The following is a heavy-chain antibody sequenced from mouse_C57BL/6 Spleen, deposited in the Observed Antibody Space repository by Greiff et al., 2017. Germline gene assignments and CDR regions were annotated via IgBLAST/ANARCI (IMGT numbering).Heavy chain of an antibody. V-gene: IGHV1-39*01. CDR1: GYSFTDYN. CDR3: ARGDYYGSPLYAMDY. J-gene: IGHJ4*01. CDR2: INPNYGTT. D-gene: IGHD1-1*01. Sequence: EVQLKQSGPELVKPGASVKISCKASGYSFTDYNMNWVKQSNGKSLEWIGVINPNYGTTSYNQKFKGKATLTVDQSSSTAYMQLNSLTSEDSAVYYCARGDYYGSPLYAMDYWGQGTSVTVSS.